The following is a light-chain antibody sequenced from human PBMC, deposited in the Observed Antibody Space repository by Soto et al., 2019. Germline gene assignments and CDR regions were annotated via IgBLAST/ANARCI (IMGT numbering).Light chain of an antibody. V-gene: IGKV1-9*01. CDR1: QGISSF. J-gene: IGKJ3*01. CDR2: GAS. CDR3: QQLNSFPIA. Sequence: IQLTQSPSSLSASVGDRVTITCRASQGISSFLAWYQQKPGRAPKLLIYGASTLQSGVPSRFSGSGSGTDFTLTISSLQPEDFATYFCQQLNSFPIAFGPGTKVEIQ.